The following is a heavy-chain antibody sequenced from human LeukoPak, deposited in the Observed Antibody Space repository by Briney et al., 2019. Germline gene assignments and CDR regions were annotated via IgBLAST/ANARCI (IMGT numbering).Heavy chain of an antibody. CDR2: ISGSGGST. D-gene: IGHD2-2*01. CDR3: AKEKAGYCSSTSCFDGYDY. Sequence: PGGSLRLSCAASGFTFSSYAMSWVRQAPGKGLEWVSAISGSGGSTYYADSVKGRFSISRDNSKNTLYLQLNSLRAEDTAVYYCAKEKAGYCSSTSCFDGYDYWSQGNLVTVSS. J-gene: IGHJ4*02. CDR1: GFTFSSYA. V-gene: IGHV3-23*01.